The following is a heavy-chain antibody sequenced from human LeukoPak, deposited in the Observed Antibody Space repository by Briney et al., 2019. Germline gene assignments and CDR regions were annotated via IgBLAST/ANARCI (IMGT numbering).Heavy chain of an antibody. D-gene: IGHD6-13*01. CDR1: GGSISSYY. CDR2: IYTSGST. V-gene: IGHV4-4*09. Sequence: NTSETLSLTCTVSGGSISSYYWSWIRQPPGKGLEWIGYIYTSGSTNYNPSLKSRVTISVDTSKNQFSLKLSSVTAADTAVYYCARYRIAAAGTEYFDYWGQGTLVTVSS. J-gene: IGHJ4*02. CDR3: ARYRIAAAGTEYFDY.